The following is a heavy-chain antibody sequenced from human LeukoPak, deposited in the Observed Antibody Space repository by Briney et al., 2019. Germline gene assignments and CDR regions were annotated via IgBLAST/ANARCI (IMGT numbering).Heavy chain of an antibody. Sequence: SETLPLTCTVSGGSISSHYWSWIRQPPGKGPEWIGYIYYSGSTNYNPSLKSRVTISVDTSKNQFSLKLSSVTAADTAVYYCARVAADIVVVPANAFDIWGQGTMVTVSS. CDR2: IYYSGST. D-gene: IGHD2-2*01. CDR1: GGSISSHY. J-gene: IGHJ3*02. V-gene: IGHV4-59*11. CDR3: ARVAADIVVVPANAFDI.